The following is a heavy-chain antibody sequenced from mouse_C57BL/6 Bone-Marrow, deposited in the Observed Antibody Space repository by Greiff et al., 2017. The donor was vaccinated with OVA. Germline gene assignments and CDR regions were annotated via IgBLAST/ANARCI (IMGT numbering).Heavy chain of an antibody. V-gene: IGHV2-2*01. D-gene: IGHD1-1*01. CDR3: ARNKILRNYYAMDC. CDR1: GFSLTSYG. CDR2: IWSGGST. J-gene: IGHJ4*01. Sequence: VQLQQSGPGLVQPSQSLSITCTVSGFSLTSYGVHWVRQSPGKGLEWLGVIWSGGSTDSNAAFISRLSIRKANSKSQVFFKMNSLQADDTTIYYCARNKILRNYYAMDCWGTGTSVTVSS.